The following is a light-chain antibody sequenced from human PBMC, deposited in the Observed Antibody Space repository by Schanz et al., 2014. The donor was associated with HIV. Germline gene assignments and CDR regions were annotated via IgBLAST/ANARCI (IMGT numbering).Light chain of an antibody. CDR2: DGG. J-gene: IGLJ3*02. CDR3: SSYTNINSWV. V-gene: IGLV6-57*04. Sequence: NFMLTQPHSVSESPGKTVTISCTRSSGTIASNYVQWYQQRPGSAPTMVIFDGGQRPTGVPDRFSGSKSGNTASLTVSGLQAEDEADYYCSSYTNINSWVFGGGTKLTVL. CDR1: SGTIASNY.